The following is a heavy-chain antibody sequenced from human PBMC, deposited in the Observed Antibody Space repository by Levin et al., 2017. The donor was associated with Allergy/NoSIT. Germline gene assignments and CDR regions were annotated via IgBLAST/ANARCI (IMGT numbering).Heavy chain of an antibody. CDR2: IFPSDSDT. J-gene: IGHJ4*02. CDR3: ARQGQGYRYGGY. D-gene: IGHD5-18*01. Sequence: RGESLKISCKGSGYTFPNYWIGWVRQMPGKGLEWMGIIFPSDSDTRYSPSFQGQVTISVDKSINTSYLQWSTLKASDTAVYYCARQGQGYRYGGYWGQGTLVTVTS. CDR1: GYTFPNYW. V-gene: IGHV5-51*01.